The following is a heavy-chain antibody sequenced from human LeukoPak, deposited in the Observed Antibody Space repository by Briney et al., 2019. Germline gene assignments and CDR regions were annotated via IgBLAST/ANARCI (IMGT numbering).Heavy chain of an antibody. CDR1: GGSFSGYY. CDR3: ASLKALGNKYNYYYYYMDV. D-gene: IGHD1/OR15-1a*01. J-gene: IGHJ6*03. Sequence: SETLSLTCAVYGGSFSGYYWSWIRQPPGKGLEWIGEINHSGSTNYNPSLKSRVTISVDTSKNQFSLKLSSVTAADAAVYYCASLKALGNKYNYYYYYMDVGGKGTTVTVS. CDR2: INHSGST. V-gene: IGHV4-34*01.